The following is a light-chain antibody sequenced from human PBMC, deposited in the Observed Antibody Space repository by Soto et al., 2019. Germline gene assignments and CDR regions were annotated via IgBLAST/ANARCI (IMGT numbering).Light chain of an antibody. CDR2: SSN. CDR1: SSNIGSNS. Sequence: QSVLTQPPSASGTPGQRVTISCSGSSSNIGSNSVNWYQQLPGTAPKLLMYSSNQRPSGVPDRFSGSKSGTSASLAISGLQFEDEAEYYCAAWDDSLNGVVFGGGTKLTVL. V-gene: IGLV1-44*01. J-gene: IGLJ2*01. CDR3: AAWDDSLNGVV.